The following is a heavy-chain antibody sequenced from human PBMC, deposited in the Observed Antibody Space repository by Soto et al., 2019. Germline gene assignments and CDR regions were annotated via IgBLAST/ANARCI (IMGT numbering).Heavy chain of an antibody. V-gene: IGHV3-23*01. J-gene: IGHJ4*02. D-gene: IGHD6-13*01. CDR2: ISGSGGNT. CDR1: GFTFSSYA. Sequence: GGSLRLSCAASGFTFSSYAMSWVRQAPGKGLEWVSAISGSGGNTYYADSVKGRFTISSDNSKNTLFLLMNSLRVEDTAVYYCAKDGPLTAVRTGDDYWGQGTLVTVSS. CDR3: AKDGPLTAVRTGDDY.